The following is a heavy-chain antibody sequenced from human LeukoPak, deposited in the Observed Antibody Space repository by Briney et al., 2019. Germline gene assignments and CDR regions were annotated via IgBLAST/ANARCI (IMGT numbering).Heavy chain of an antibody. CDR2: ISGSGGST. J-gene: IGHJ4*02. CDR3: AKGALLVLAGNFDY. Sequence: PGGSLRLSCAASGFTVSSNYMSWVRQAPGKGLDWVSGISGSGGSTYYADSVKGRFTISRDNSKNTLYLQMNSLRAEDSALYYCAKGALLVLAGNFDYWGQGILVTVSS. D-gene: IGHD2-2*01. V-gene: IGHV3-23*01. CDR1: GFTVSSNY.